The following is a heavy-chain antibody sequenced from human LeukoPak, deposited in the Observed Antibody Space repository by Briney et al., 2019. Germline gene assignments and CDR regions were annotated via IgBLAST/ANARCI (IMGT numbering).Heavy chain of an antibody. CDR2: FDPEDGET. V-gene: IGHV1-24*01. J-gene: IGHJ4*02. Sequence: RASVKVSCKVSGYTLTGLSMHWVRQAPGKGLEWMGGFDPEDGETIYAQKFQGRVTMTEDTSTDTAYMELSSLRSEDTAVYYCATLETYVFDYWGQGTLVTVSS. CDR1: GYTLTGLS. CDR3: ATLETYVFDY. D-gene: IGHD3-16*01.